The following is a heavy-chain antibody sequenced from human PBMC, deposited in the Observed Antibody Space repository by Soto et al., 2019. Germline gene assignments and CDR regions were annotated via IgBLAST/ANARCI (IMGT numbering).Heavy chain of an antibody. CDR3: ARDIIDYDFWSGPTRGGYYYGMDV. CDR2: ISSSSSTI. D-gene: IGHD3-3*01. V-gene: IGHV3-48*02. J-gene: IGHJ6*02. Sequence: GGSLRLSCAASGFTFSSYSMNWVRQAPGKGLEWVSYISSSSSTIYYADSVKGRFTISRDNAKNSLYLQMNSLRDEDTAVYYCARDIIDYDFWSGPTRGGYYYGMDVWGQGTTVTVSS. CDR1: GFTFSSYS.